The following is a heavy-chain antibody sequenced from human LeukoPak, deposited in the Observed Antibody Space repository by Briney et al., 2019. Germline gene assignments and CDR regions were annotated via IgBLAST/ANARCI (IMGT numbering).Heavy chain of an antibody. Sequence: ASVKVSCKASGYTFTSYCINWVRQAPGQGLEWMGWISPYNGNTNYAQKLQGRVTMTTDTSTSTAYMELRSLRSDDTAVYYCARSGGDIWALDYYYYGMDVWGKGTTVTVSS. J-gene: IGHJ6*04. CDR1: GYTFTSYC. CDR3: ARSGGDIWALDYYYYGMDV. D-gene: IGHD3-9*01. V-gene: IGHV1-18*04. CDR2: ISPYNGNT.